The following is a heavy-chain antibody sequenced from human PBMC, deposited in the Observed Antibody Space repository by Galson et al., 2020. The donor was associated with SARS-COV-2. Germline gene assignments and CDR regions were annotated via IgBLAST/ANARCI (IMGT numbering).Heavy chain of an antibody. D-gene: IGHD3-16*01. CDR2: INNSGST. CDR3: ARGHRGVVPSPVLGLRPSYSFYYMYV. Sequence: ENMSLTCAVYGGYFSGYYWNWIRQPPGKGLEWIGEINNSGSTNYRPSLKSRVTKSLDTTKKQFSLNMRSVTAADTALYYCARGHRGVVPSPVLGLRPSYSFYYMYVWAKGTTFTVSS. V-gene: IGHV4-34*01. J-gene: IGHJ6*03. CDR1: GGYFSGYY.